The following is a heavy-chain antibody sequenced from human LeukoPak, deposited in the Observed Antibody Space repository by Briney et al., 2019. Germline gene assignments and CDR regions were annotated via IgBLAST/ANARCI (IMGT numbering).Heavy chain of an antibody. CDR1: GFTFSSYE. Sequence: GGSLRLSCAVSGFTFSSYEMNWVRQAPGKGLEWVSYISSSGSNIYSADSVKGRFTISRDNAKNSLYLQMNSLIAEDTAVYYCARYSSGWRYFDYWGQGTLVTVSS. D-gene: IGHD6-19*01. CDR2: ISSSGSNI. V-gene: IGHV3-48*03. CDR3: ARYSSGWRYFDY. J-gene: IGHJ4*02.